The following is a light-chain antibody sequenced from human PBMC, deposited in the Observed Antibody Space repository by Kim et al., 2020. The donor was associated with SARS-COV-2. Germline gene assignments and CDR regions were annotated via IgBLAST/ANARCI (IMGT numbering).Light chain of an antibody. Sequence: PGGTVTLTCGSSTGAVTSGHYPFWFQQKPGQAPRTLIYDTNNKHSWTPARFSGSLRGGKAALTLSGAQPEDEAEYYCLVSYGNLRVFGGGTQLTVL. CDR1: TGAVTSGHY. CDR3: LVSYGNLRV. J-gene: IGLJ3*02. V-gene: IGLV7-46*01. CDR2: DTN.